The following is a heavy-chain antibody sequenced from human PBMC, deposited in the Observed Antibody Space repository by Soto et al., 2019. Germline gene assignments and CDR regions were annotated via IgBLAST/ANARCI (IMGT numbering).Heavy chain of an antibody. CDR3: AKDSDREYFQH. CDR1: GFTFSSYG. Sequence: GGSLRLSCAASGFTFSSYGMSWVRQAPEKGLEWVSGISASGGGAYYADSVKGRFTISRDNSENTLYLQMNSLRVEDTAVYYCAKDSDREYFQHWGQGTLVTVSS. CDR2: ISASGGGA. J-gene: IGHJ1*01. V-gene: IGHV3-23*01. D-gene: IGHD3-10*01.